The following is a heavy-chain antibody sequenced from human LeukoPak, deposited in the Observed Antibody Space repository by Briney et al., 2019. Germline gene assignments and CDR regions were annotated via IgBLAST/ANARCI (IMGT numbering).Heavy chain of an antibody. V-gene: IGHV3-48*04. J-gene: IGHJ4*02. CDR3: ARGRYRRYFDY. Sequence: PGGSLRLSCAASGFTFSSYSMNWVRQTPGKGLEWVSYISSSSTTIYHAASVKGRFTISRDNAKNSLYLQMNSLRAEDTAVYYCARGRYRRYFDYWGQGTLVTVSS. CDR1: GFTFSSYS. CDR2: ISSSSTTI. D-gene: IGHD1-1*01.